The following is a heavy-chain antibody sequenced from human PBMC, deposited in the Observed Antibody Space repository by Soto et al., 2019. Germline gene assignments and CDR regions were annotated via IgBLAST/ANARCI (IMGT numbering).Heavy chain of an antibody. CDR2: IWFDGSNR. V-gene: IGHV3-33*01. CDR1: GVTFSSYG. Sequence: PGGSLRLSCAASGVTFSSYGMHWVRQAPGKGLEWVAVIWFDGSNRYHADSVEGRFTISRDNSKNTLYLQMNSLRAEDTAVYYCVRGAGGRVRGVITTHYYGMDVWGQGTTVTVSS. J-gene: IGHJ6*02. D-gene: IGHD3-10*01. CDR3: VRGAGGRVRGVITTHYYGMDV.